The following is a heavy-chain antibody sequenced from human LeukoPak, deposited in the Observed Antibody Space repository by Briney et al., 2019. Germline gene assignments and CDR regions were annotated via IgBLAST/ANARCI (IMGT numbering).Heavy chain of an antibody. Sequence: KASETLSLTCTVSGGSISTSNYYWGWIRQPPGKGLEWIGNIFYSGSTYYNPSLKSRVTISVDTSKNQFSLKLSSVTAADTAVYYCARDLATVVSNQNYFDYWGQGTLVTVSS. CDR1: GGSISTSNYY. CDR2: IFYSGST. CDR3: ARDLATVVSNQNYFDY. J-gene: IGHJ4*02. D-gene: IGHD4-23*01. V-gene: IGHV4-39*07.